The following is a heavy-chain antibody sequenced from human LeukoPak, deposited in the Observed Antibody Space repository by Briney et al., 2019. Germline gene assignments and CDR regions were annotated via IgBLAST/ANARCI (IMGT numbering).Heavy chain of an antibody. V-gene: IGHV4-38-2*02. CDR3: ARAPLLLFPAYYYYYYMDV. CDR2: IYHSGST. D-gene: IGHD3-10*01. J-gene: IGHJ6*03. CDR1: GYSISSGYY. Sequence: SETLSLTCTVSGYSISSGYYWGWIRQPPGKGLEWIGSIYHSGSTYYNPSLKSRVTISVDTSKNQFSLKLSSVTAADTAVYYCARAPLLLFPAYYYYYYMDVWGKGTTVTVSS.